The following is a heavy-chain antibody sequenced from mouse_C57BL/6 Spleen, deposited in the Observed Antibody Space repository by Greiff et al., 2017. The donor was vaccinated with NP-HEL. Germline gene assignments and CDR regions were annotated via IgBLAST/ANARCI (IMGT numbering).Heavy chain of an antibody. D-gene: IGHD1-1*01. Sequence: EVKLVESGGGLVKPGGSLKLSCAASGFTFSDYGMHWVRQAPEKGLEWVAYISSGSSTIYYADTVKGRFTISRDNAKNTLFLQMTSLRSEDTAMYYCARPAITTVVATDAMDYWGQGTSVTVSS. CDR3: ARPAITTVVATDAMDY. V-gene: IGHV5-17*01. J-gene: IGHJ4*01. CDR1: GFTFSDYG. CDR2: ISSGSSTI.